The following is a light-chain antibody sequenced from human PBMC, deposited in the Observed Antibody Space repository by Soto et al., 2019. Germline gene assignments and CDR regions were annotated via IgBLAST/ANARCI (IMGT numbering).Light chain of an antibody. V-gene: IGLV1-47*01. CDR2: KNS. CDR1: SSNIGTNY. CDR3: AAWDASLSVWM. J-gene: IGLJ3*02. Sequence: QSVLTQPPSASGTPGQRVTISCSGSSSNIGTNYVYWYQQLPGTAPKLLIYKNSQRPSGVPDRFSGSKSGTSVSLAISGLRSEYEADYYCAAWDASLSVWMFGGGTKLTVL.